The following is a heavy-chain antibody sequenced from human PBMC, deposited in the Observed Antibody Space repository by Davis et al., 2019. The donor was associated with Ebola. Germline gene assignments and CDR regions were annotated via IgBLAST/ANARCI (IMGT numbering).Heavy chain of an antibody. CDR3: ARSVFYDSTGYYVHWYYDL. Sequence: MPGGSLRLSCTVSGGSINGYYWSWIRQSPGKGLEWIGFIYFSGRATYSPSLKSRVTMSVDTSKNQFSLKLSSVTAADTALYYCARSVFYDSTGYYVHWYYDLWGRGTLVTVSS. V-gene: IGHV4-59*01. CDR1: GGSINGYY. CDR2: IYFSGRA. D-gene: IGHD3-22*01. J-gene: IGHJ2*01.